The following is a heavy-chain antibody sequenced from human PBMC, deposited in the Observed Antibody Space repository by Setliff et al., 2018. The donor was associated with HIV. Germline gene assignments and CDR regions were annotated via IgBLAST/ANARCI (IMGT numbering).Heavy chain of an antibody. Sequence: PSETLSLTCAVSGYSIRDNFFWGWVRQPPGTGLEWIGSIFYTGTTYYNPSLKSRVTLSLDTSKNQFSLELTSVTAADTAVYYCARNDCGGDCPINGFDSWGQGTLVTVSS. V-gene: IGHV4-38-2*01. J-gene: IGHJ5*01. CDR3: ARNDCGGDCPINGFDS. D-gene: IGHD2-21*02. CDR2: IFYTGTT. CDR1: GYSIRDNFF.